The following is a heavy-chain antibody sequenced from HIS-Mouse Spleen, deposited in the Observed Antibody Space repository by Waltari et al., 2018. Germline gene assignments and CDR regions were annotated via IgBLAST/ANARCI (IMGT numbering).Heavy chain of an antibody. D-gene: IGHD2-15*01. V-gene: IGHV4-59*08. CDR1: GGSISSYY. CDR3: ARGGLLAATYYFDY. J-gene: IGHJ4*02. CDR2: IYYSVST. Sequence: QVQLQESGPGLVKPSETLSLTCTVSGGSISSYYWSWIRQPPGKGLVWIGYIYYSVSTNYNPSLKSRGTISVDTSKNQFSLKVSSVTAADTAVYYCARGGLLAATYYFDYWGQGTLVTVSS.